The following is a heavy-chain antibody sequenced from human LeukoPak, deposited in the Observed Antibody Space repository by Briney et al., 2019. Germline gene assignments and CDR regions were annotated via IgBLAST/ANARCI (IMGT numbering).Heavy chain of an antibody. CDR1: GFTFSSYG. CDR3: ANGGDSSSWYRYYFDY. CDR2: IRYDGSNK. V-gene: IGHV3-30*02. Sequence: PRGSLRLSCAASGFTFSSYGMHWGRQAPGKGLEWVAFIRYDGSNKYYADSVKGRFTISRDNSKNTLYLQMNSLRAEDTAVCYCANGGDSSSWYRYYFDYWGQGTLVTVSS. J-gene: IGHJ4*02. D-gene: IGHD6-13*01.